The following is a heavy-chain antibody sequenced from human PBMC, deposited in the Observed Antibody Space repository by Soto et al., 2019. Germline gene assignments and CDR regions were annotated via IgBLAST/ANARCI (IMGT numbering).Heavy chain of an antibody. Sequence: EVQLVESGGGLVKPGGSLRLSCAASGFTFSDAWMSWVRQAPGKGLEWVGRIKSKTDGGTTDYAAPVKGRFTISRDDSKNTLYLQMSSLKTEDTTVYYCTTELIAAVDYWGQGTLVTVSS. CDR3: TTELIAAVDY. CDR2: IKSKTDGGTT. D-gene: IGHD6-6*01. CDR1: GFTFSDAW. V-gene: IGHV3-15*01. J-gene: IGHJ4*02.